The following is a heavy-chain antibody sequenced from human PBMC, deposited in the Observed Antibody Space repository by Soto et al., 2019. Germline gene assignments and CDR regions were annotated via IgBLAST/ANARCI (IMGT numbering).Heavy chain of an antibody. CDR2: IGVGSGNT. J-gene: IGHJ4*02. Sequence: QMQLVQSGPEVKQPGTSVKVSCKSSGFTFTSSAVQWVRQARGQRLAWIGWIGVGSGNTNYAQKFQERVTITRDMSTSTAYMELSSLRSEDTAVYYCAADPHNYDSSGYYQEYWGQGTLVTVSS. CDR1: GFTFTSSA. CDR3: AADPHNYDSSGYYQEY. V-gene: IGHV1-58*01. D-gene: IGHD3-22*01.